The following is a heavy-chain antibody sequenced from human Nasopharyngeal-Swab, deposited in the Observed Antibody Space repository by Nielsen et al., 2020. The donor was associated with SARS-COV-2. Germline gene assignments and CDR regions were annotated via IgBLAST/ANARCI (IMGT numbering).Heavy chain of an antibody. V-gene: IGHV3-43*02. CDR1: GFTFDDYA. Sequence: GESLKISCAASGFTFDDYAMHWVRQAPGKGLEWVSPISGDGGSTYYADSVKGRFTISRDNSKNSLYLQMNSLRTEDTALYYCARGSSTSCLTRYYYYYGMDVWGQGTTVTVSS. J-gene: IGHJ6*02. CDR3: ARGSSTSCLTRYYYYYGMDV. CDR2: ISGDGGST. D-gene: IGHD2-2*01.